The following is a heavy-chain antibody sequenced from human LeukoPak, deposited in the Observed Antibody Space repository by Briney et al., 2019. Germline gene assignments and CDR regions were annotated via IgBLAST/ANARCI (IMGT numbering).Heavy chain of an antibody. V-gene: IGHV3-7*01. D-gene: IGHD4-17*01. Sequence: GGSLRLSCVASGFTFSSYWMSWVRQAPGKGLEWVANIKQDGSAKYYVDSVRGRVTISRDNAKNSLYLQMNSLRAEDTAVYYCTKAWDYGPHSGYWGQGTLVTVSS. CDR3: TKAWDYGPHSGY. CDR2: IKQDGSAK. J-gene: IGHJ4*02. CDR1: GFTFSSYW.